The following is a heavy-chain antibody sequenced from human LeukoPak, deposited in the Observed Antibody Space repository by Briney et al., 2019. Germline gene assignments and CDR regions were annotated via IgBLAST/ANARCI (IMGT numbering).Heavy chain of an antibody. D-gene: IGHD3-10*01. CDR2: IYYSGST. J-gene: IGHJ3*02. V-gene: IGHV4-59*08. CDR1: GGSISSYY. CDR3: ASSEGTVGAFDI. Sequence: SETLSLTCTVSGGSISSYYWSWIRQPPGKGLEWIGYIYYSGSTNYNPSLKSRVTIPVDTSKNQFSLKLSSVTAADTAVYYCASSEGTVGAFDIWGQETMVTVSS.